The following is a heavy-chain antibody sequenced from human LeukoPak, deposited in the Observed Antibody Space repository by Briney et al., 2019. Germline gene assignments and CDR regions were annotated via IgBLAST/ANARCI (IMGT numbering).Heavy chain of an antibody. J-gene: IGHJ4*02. CDR1: GGSISSSSYY. CDR2: IYYSGST. CDR3: ARLRYYDSSGPFDY. V-gene: IGHV4-39*01. Sequence: SETLSLTCTVSGGSISSSSYYWGWIRQPPGKGLEWIGRIYYSGSTYYNPSLKSRVTISVDTSKNQFSLKLSSVTAADTAVYYCARLRYYDSSGPFDYWGQGTLVTVSS. D-gene: IGHD3-22*01.